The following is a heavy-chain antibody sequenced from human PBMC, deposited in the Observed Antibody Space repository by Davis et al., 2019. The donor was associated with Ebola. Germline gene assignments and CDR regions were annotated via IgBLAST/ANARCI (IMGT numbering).Heavy chain of an antibody. J-gene: IGHJ6*02. Sequence: MPSETLSLTCAVSGGSISSSNWWSWVRQPPGKGLEWIGEIYHSGSTNYNPSLKSRVTISVDTSKNQFSLKLSSVTAADTAVYYCAREGTYNWNPYGMDVWGQGTTVTVSS. CDR2: IYHSGST. V-gene: IGHV4-4*02. CDR1: GGSISSSNW. D-gene: IGHD1-20*01. CDR3: AREGTYNWNPYGMDV.